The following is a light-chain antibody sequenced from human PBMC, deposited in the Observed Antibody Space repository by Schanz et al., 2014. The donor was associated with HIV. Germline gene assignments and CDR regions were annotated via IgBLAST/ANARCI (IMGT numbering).Light chain of an antibody. CDR1: QSISRR. Sequence: DVQMTQSPSTLSASVGDRVTITCRASQSISRRLNWYQHKPGKAPQLLIYAASSLQSGVPSRFSGSGSGTHFTLTITSLQFDDFATYYCQQSYSTPRTFGQGTKVEIK. V-gene: IGKV1-39*01. CDR3: QQSYSTPRT. J-gene: IGKJ1*01. CDR2: AAS.